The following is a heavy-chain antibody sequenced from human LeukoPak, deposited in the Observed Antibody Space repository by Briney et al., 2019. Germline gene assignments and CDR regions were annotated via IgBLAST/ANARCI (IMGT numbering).Heavy chain of an antibody. CDR3: ARPYDYVWGKLGALAY. J-gene: IGHJ4*02. V-gene: IGHV3-21*01. CDR2: ISSSSSYI. CDR1: GFTFTSSS. D-gene: IGHD3-16*01. Sequence: GGSLRLSCAASGFTFTSSSMTWVRQAPGKGLEWVSSISSSSSYIYYADSVKGRFTISRDNAKNSLYLQMNSLRAEDTAVYYCARPYDYVWGKLGALAYWGQGTLVTVSS.